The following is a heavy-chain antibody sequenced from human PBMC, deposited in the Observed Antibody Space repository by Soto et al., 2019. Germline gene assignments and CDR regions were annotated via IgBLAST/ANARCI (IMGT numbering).Heavy chain of an antibody. CDR3: ARDSGYRYGPLDY. CDR1: GFTFSSYS. D-gene: IGHD5-18*01. Sequence: EVQLVESGGGLVQPGGSLRLSCAASGFTFSSYSMNWVRQAPGKGLEWVSYISSSSSTIYYADSVKGRFTISRDNAKNSLYLQMHSLRAEDTAVYYCARDSGYRYGPLDYWGQGTLVTVSS. V-gene: IGHV3-48*01. CDR2: ISSSSSTI. J-gene: IGHJ4*02.